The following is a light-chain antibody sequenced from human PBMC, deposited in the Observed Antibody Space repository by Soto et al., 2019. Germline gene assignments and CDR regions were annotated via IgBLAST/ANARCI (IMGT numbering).Light chain of an antibody. V-gene: IGLV4-69*01. CDR3: QTWDTGIRV. CDR2: LNSDGSH. CDR1: SGHSSYA. Sequence: QAVVTQSPSASASLGASVKLTCTLSSGHSSYAIAWHQQQPEKGPRSLMKLNSDGSHTKGDGIPDRFSGSSSGAERYLTISSLQSEDEADYYCQTWDTGIRVFGGGTKLTVL. J-gene: IGLJ2*01.